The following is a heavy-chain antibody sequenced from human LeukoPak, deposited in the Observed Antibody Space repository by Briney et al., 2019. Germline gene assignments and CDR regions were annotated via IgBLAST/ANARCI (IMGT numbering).Heavy chain of an antibody. Sequence: GASVKVSCKASGYTSTSYYMHWVRQAPGQGLEWMGIINPSGGSTSYAQKFQGRVTMTRDTSTSTVYMELSSLRSEDTAVYYCAREVEAGIYYYYSGMDAWGQGTTVTVS. D-gene: IGHD6-19*01. CDR3: AREVEAGIYYYYSGMDA. J-gene: IGHJ6*02. CDR1: GYTSTSYY. V-gene: IGHV1-46*01. CDR2: INPSGGST.